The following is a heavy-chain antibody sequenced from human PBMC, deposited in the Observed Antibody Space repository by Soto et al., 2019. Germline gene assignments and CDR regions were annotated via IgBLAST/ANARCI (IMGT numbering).Heavy chain of an antibody. D-gene: IGHD5-18*01. V-gene: IGHV1-69*13. J-gene: IGHJ6*02. Sequence: SVKVSYKASGGTFSSYAISWVRQAPGQGLEWMGGIIPIFGTANYAQKFQGRVTITADESTSTAYMELSSLRSEDTAVYYCAGSYGYNYYYGMDVWGQGTTVTVSS. CDR1: GGTFSSYA. CDR2: IIPIFGTA. CDR3: AGSYGYNYYYGMDV.